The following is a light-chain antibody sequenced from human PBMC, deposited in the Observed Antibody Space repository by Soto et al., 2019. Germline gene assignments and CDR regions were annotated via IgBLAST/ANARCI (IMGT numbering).Light chain of an antibody. CDR3: EQRRIWLT. J-gene: IGKJ4*01. V-gene: IGKV3-11*01. CDR1: QSLSSC. Sequence: EIVLTQSPATLSLSPGERATLSCRASQSLSSCLAWYQHKPGQAPRLLIYDAFNRATGVPARCSGGGSGTDFPLNISSLEPEDFAVYYCEQRRIWLTFGGGNKVEI. CDR2: DAF.